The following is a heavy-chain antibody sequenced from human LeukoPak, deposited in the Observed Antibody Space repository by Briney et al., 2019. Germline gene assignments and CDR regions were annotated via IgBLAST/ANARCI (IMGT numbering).Heavy chain of an antibody. D-gene: IGHD3-22*01. V-gene: IGHV1-69*13. CDR1: GGTFSSYA. CDR3: ARSPDYYDSSGYYWYYFDY. Sequence: GASVKVSCKASGGTFSSYAISWVRQAPGQGLEWMGGIIPIFGTANYAQKFQGRVTITAAESTSTAYMELSSLRSEDTAVYYCARSPDYYDSSGYYWYYFDYWGQGTLVTVSS. J-gene: IGHJ4*02. CDR2: IIPIFGTA.